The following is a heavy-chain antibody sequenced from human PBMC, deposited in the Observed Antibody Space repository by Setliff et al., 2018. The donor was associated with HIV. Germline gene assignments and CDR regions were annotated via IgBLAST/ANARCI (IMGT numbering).Heavy chain of an antibody. CDR3: TTEDPWLRFGH. CDR1: GFTFSNAW. J-gene: IGHJ5*02. D-gene: IGHD5-12*01. V-gene: IGHV3-15*01. CDR2: IRNKKNGGTT. Sequence: GGSLRLSCAAAGFTFSNAWMTWVRQAPGKGLEWVARIRNKKNGGTTYYAAPVEGRFTISRDGSKNTLSLQMNSLKAEDTAVYYCTTEDPWLRFGHWGQGTLVTVSS.